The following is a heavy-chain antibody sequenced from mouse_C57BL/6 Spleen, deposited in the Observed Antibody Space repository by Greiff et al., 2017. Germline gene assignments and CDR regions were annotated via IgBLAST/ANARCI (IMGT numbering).Heavy chain of an antibody. CDR2: IDPEDGDT. CDR3: TTWDYDGWFAY. J-gene: IGHJ3*01. Sequence: VQLQQSGAELVRPGASVKLSCTASGFNIKDYYMHWVKQRPEQGLEWIGRIDPEDGDTEYAPKFQGKATMTADTSSNTAYLQLSSLTSEDTAVYYCTTWDYDGWFAYWAQGTLVTVSA. CDR1: GFNIKDYY. D-gene: IGHD2-4*01. V-gene: IGHV14-1*01.